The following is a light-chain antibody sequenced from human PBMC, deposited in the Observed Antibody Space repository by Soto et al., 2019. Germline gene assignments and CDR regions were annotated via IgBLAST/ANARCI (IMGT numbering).Light chain of an antibody. J-gene: IGLJ1*01. V-gene: IGLV2-23*02. CDR1: SSEVGSYNL. CDR2: EVS. Sequence: QSVLTQPASVSGSPGQSITISCTGTSSEVGSYNLVSWYQQHPGKAPQLMIYEVSKRPSGVSNRFSGSKSGNTASLTISGLQAEDEADYYCCSYAGSSTYVFGTGTKVTVL. CDR3: CSYAGSSTYV.